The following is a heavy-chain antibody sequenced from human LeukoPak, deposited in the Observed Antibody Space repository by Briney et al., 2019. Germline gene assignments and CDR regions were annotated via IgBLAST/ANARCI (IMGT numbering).Heavy chain of an antibody. CDR1: GYTLTNYD. J-gene: IGHJ4*02. D-gene: IGHD2-15*01. Sequence: ASVKVSCKASGYTLTNYDINWVRQATGQGLEWMGWMNPNSGNTGYAQKFQGRVTMTRNTSISTAYMELSSLRSEDTAVYYCARGLGYCSGGSCYSGHWGQGTLVTVSS. V-gene: IGHV1-8*01. CDR2: MNPNSGNT. CDR3: ARGLGYCSGGSCYSGH.